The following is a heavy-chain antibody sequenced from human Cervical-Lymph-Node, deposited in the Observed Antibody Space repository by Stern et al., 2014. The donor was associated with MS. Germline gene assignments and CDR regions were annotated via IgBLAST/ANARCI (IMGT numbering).Heavy chain of an antibody. V-gene: IGHV2-70*01. CDR2: LDWSDDK. Sequence: QVTLRESGPALVKPTQTLTLTCTFSGFSLSTSGMCVSWIRQPQGKALEWLALLDWSDDKYSSTSLKSWLTISKDTSKNQVVLTMTNMDPVDTATYYCARTLKRYDILTGYYLNYFDYWGQGTLVTVSS. CDR1: GFSLSTSGMC. D-gene: IGHD3-9*01. J-gene: IGHJ4*02. CDR3: ARTLKRYDILTGYYLNYFDY.